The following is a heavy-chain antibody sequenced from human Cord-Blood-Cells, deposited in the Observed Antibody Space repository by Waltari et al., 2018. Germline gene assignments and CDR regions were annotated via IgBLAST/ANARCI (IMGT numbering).Heavy chain of an antibody. CDR1: GGSFSGYY. J-gene: IGHJ4*02. Sequence: QVQLQQWGAGLLKPSETLSLTCAVYGGSFSGYYWSWIRQPPGRGREWIGEINHSGRTNSNPYLKRRVTRSVDTSTSQCSLKLGSVTAADTAVYYCARHPVYARTVINSIAFDYWGQGTLVTVSS. V-gene: IGHV4-34*01. D-gene: IGHD2-21*01. CDR2: INHSGRT. CDR3: ARHPVYARTVINSIAFDY.